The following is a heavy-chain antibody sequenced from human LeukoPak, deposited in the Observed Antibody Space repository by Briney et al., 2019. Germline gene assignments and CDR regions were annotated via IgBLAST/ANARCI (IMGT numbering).Heavy chain of an antibody. CDR3: ARHNYGSGRFYHYYYYGMDV. CDR1: GGSISSSSYY. CDR2: IYYSGST. V-gene: IGHV4-39*01. J-gene: IGHJ6*02. Sequence: PSETLSLTCTVSGGSISSSSYYWGWIRQPPGKGLEWIGSIYYSGSTYYNPSLKSRVTISVDTSKNQFSLKLSSVTAADTAVYYCARHNYGSGRFYHYYYYGMDVWGQGTTVTVSS. D-gene: IGHD3-10*01.